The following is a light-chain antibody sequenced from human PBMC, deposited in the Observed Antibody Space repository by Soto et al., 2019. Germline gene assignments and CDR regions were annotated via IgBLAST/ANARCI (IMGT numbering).Light chain of an antibody. Sequence: DIQLTQSPAFLSASVGDRVTITCRASQVISSYVAWYQQKPGKAPNLLIYAASTLQSGVPSRFSGSRSGTEFTLTISSLQPEDFAIYYCQQLNSYPHTFGQGTRVEIK. V-gene: IGKV1-9*01. J-gene: IGKJ5*01. CDR1: QVISSY. CDR3: QQLNSYPHT. CDR2: AAS.